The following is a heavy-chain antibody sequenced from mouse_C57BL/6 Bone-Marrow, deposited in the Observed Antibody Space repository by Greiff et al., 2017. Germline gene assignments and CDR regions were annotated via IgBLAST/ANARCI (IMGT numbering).Heavy chain of an antibody. CDR2: IGPGSGST. Sequence: QVHVKQSGAELVKPGASVKISCKASGYTFTDYYINWVKQRPGQGLEWIGKIGPGSGSTYYNEKFKGKATLTADKSSSTAYMQLSSLTSEDSAVYFCAREGNYGSSYDWYFDVWGTGTTVTVSS. V-gene: IGHV1-77*01. CDR3: AREGNYGSSYDWYFDV. J-gene: IGHJ1*03. CDR1: GYTFTDYY. D-gene: IGHD1-1*01.